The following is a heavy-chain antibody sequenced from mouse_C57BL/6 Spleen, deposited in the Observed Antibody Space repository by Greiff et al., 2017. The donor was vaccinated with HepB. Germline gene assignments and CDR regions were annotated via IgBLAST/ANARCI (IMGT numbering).Heavy chain of an antibody. CDR3: ARESFYYDYDGAMDY. Sequence: EVKLMESGPGLVKPSQSLSLTCSVTGYSITSGYYWNWIRQFPGNKLEWMGYISYDGSNNYNPSLKNRISITRDTSKKQIFLKLNSVTTEDTATYYCARESFYYDYDGAMDYWGQGTSVTVSS. V-gene: IGHV3-6*01. D-gene: IGHD2-4*01. CDR2: ISYDGSN. CDR1: GYSITSGYY. J-gene: IGHJ4*01.